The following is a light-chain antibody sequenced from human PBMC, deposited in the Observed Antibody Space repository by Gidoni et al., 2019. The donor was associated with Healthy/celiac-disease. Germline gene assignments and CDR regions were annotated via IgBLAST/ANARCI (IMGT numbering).Light chain of an antibody. J-gene: IGKJ4*01. CDR2: GSS. CDR1: QSISSSQ. Sequence: DIVMTQSPCTLSLSPGQSATLSCRASQSISSSQVAWYQQKPGPAPRPLMSGSSSRTTGIPDRFSGSGSGTDFTLPISRLEPEDFAVYYCQHFGNFGGGTKVE. V-gene: IGKV3-20*01. CDR3: QHFGN.